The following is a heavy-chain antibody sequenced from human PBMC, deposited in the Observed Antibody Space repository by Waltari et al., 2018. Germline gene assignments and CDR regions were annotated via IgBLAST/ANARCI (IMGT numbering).Heavy chain of an antibody. V-gene: IGHV1-46*01. J-gene: IGHJ6*02. D-gene: IGHD3-22*01. CDR2: INHSGGST. Sequence: QVQLVQSGAEVKKPGASVKVSCKASGYTFTSYYMHWVRQAPGQGLEWMGIINHSGGSTSYAHKFQGRVTMTRDTSTSTVYMELSSLRSEDTAVYYCARDRWGYYYDSSDVRDYYYYYYGMDVWGQGTTVTVSS. CDR3: ARDRWGYYYDSSDVRDYYYYYYGMDV. CDR1: GYTFTSYY.